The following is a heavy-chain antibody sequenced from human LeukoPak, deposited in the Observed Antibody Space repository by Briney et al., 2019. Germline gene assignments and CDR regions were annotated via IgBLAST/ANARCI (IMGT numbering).Heavy chain of an antibody. CDR3: AKDRGYSGHDSSFDH. CDR2: IKQDGSEK. J-gene: IGHJ4*02. V-gene: IGHV3-7*03. Sequence: PGGSLRLSCAASGFTFSSYWMSWVRQAPGKGLEWVANIKQDGSEKYYVDSVKGRFTISRDNAKNSLYLQMNSLRAEDTALYYCAKDRGYSGHDSSFDHWGQGILVTVSS. CDR1: GFTFSSYW. D-gene: IGHD5-12*01.